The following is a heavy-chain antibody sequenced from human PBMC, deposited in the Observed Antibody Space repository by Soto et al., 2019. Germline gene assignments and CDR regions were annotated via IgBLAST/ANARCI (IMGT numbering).Heavy chain of an antibody. CDR1: GYRFGYHW. J-gene: IGHJ4*02. CDR3: ATAEVDY. V-gene: IGHV3-74*01. CDR2: MNRDGSEI. Sequence: PGGSLRLSCAVSGYRFGYHWMHWVRQAPGKGLQWVSRMNRDGSEINYADSVKGRFTVSRDNARSTLHLQMNSLRAEDTAVYYCATAEVDYWGPGALVTVSS.